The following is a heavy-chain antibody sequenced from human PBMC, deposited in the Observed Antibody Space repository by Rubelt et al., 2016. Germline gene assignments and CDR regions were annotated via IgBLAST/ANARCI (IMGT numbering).Heavy chain of an antibody. J-gene: IGHJ4*02. CDR3: ARGGAAAGTVDY. V-gene: IGHV1-3*01. CDR1: GYTFTSYA. D-gene: IGHD6-13*01. CDR2: SNAGNGNT. Sequence: QVQLVQSGAEVKKPGASVKVSCKASGYTFTSYAMHWVRQAPGQRLEWMGWSNAGNGNTKYSQKFQGTVTITRDTSASTAYMELSSLRSEDTAVYYCARGGAAAGTVDYWGQGTLVTVSS.